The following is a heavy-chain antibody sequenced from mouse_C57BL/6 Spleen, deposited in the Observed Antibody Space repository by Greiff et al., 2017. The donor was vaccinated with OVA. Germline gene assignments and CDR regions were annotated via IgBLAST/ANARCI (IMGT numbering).Heavy chain of an antibody. V-gene: IGHV1-53*01. CDR2: INPSNGGT. Sequence: QVHVKQPGTELVKPGASVKLSCKASGYTFTSYWMHWVKQRPGQGLEWIGNINPSNGGTNYNEKFKSKATLTVDKSSSTAYMQLSSLTSEDSAVYYCAREADGYDGYYAMDYWGQGTSVTVSS. J-gene: IGHJ4*01. CDR1: GYTFTSYW. CDR3: AREADGYDGYYAMDY. D-gene: IGHD2-2*01.